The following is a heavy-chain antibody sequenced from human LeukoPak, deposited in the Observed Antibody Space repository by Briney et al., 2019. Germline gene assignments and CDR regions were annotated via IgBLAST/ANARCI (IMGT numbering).Heavy chain of an antibody. J-gene: IGHJ4*02. CDR3: ASRFTMVRGVIGFDY. CDR2: IIPIFGTA. V-gene: IGHV1-69*13. CDR1: GGTFSSYA. D-gene: IGHD3-10*01. Sequence: SVKVSCKASGGTFSSYAISWVRQAPGQGLEWMGGIIPIFGTANYAQKFQGRVTITADESTSTAYMELSSLRSEDTAVYYCASRFTMVRGVIGFDYWGQGTLVTVSS.